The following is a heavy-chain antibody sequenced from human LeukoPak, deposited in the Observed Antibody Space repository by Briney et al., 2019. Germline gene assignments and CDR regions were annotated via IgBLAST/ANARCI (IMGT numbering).Heavy chain of an antibody. V-gene: IGHV4-4*02. J-gene: IGHJ4*02. CDR3: ARGWVRGYGDLSLFDL. Sequence: SGTLSLTCAVSGDSISSSNWWSWVRQLPERGLEWIGEIYHSGRINFNPSLKSRVTMSVDNSKNQFSLKLSSVTAADTAVYYCARGWVRGYGDLSLFDLWGQGTLVTVSS. D-gene: IGHD4-17*01. CDR1: GDSISSSNW. CDR2: IYHSGRI.